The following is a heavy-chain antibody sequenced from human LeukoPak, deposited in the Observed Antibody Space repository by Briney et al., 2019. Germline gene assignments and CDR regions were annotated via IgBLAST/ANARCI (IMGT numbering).Heavy chain of an antibody. V-gene: IGHV3-74*03. CDR2: INSDGSSI. CDR3: AREGRVSGYDFDC. J-gene: IGHJ4*02. CDR1: GFTFSSYW. Sequence: PGGSLRLSRAASGFTFSSYWMHWVRQAPGKGLVWVSRINSDGSSITYADSVKGRFTISRDNAKNTLYLQMNSPRVEDTAVYYCAREGRVSGYDFDCWGQGTLVTVSS. D-gene: IGHD5-12*01.